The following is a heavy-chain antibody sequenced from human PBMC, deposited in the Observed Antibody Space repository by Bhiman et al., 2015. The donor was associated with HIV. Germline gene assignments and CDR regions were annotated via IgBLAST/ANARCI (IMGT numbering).Heavy chain of an antibody. D-gene: IGHD6-13*01. V-gene: IGHV3-30*03. Sequence: VQLVESGGGVVQPGRSLRLSCAASGFTFSSYGTHWVRQAPGKGLEWVAVISYDGSNKYYADSVKGRFTISRDNAKNSLYLQVNSLRAEDTAVYYCAREFTGYSSSNFDYWGQGTLVTVSS. CDR2: ISYDGSNK. CDR1: GFTFSSYG. J-gene: IGHJ4*02. CDR3: AREFTGYSSSNFDY.